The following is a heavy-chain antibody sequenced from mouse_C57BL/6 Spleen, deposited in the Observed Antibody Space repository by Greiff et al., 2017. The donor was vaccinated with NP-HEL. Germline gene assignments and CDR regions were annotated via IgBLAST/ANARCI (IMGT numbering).Heavy chain of an antibody. CDR2: ISYDGSN. V-gene: IGHV3-6*01. Sequence: VQLKESGPGLVKPSQSLSLTCSVTGYSITSGYYWHWIRQFPGNKLEWMGYISYDGSNNYNPSLKNRISITRDTSKNQFFLKLNSVTTEDTATYYCARDVYYFDYWGQGTTLTVSS. CDR1: GYSITSGYY. CDR3: ARDVYYFDY. J-gene: IGHJ2*01.